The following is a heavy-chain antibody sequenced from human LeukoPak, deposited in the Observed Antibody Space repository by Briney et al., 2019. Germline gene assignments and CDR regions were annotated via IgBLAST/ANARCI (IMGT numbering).Heavy chain of an antibody. J-gene: IGHJ4*02. Sequence: GGSPRLSCAASGFTVSSNYMSWVRQAPGKGLEWVSVIYSGGSTYYADSVNGRFTISRDNSKNTLYLQMNSLRAEDTAVYYCASEDSGYDLDWGQGTLVTVSS. CDR3: ASEDSGYDLD. D-gene: IGHD5-12*01. V-gene: IGHV3-66*01. CDR2: IYSGGST. CDR1: GFTVSSNY.